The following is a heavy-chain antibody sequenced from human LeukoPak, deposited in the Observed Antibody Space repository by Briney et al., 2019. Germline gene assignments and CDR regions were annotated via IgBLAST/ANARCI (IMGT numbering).Heavy chain of an antibody. CDR1: GGSISTYY. D-gene: IGHD3-22*01. V-gene: IGHV4-59*01. J-gene: IGHJ3*02. Sequence: PSETLSLTCTVSGGSISTYYWSWIRQPPGKELEWMGYIYNRGTTNYNPSLKSRITMSVDTSKNQFSLKLTSVTAADTAVYYCARDFKYYGSSGYYASDIWGQGTMVTVSS. CDR3: ARDFKYYGSSGYYASDI. CDR2: IYNRGTT.